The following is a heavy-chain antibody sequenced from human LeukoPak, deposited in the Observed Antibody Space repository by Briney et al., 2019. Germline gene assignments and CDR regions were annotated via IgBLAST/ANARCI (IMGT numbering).Heavy chain of an antibody. CDR2: ISYSGST. V-gene: IGHV4-59*08. D-gene: IGHD3-9*01. CDR1: GGSISRYY. CDR3: ARQGYDILTGYIDAFDI. Sequence: PSETLSLTCTVSGGSISRYYWSWIRQPPGKGLEWIGYISYSGSTNYNPSLKSRVTISIDTSKNQFSLKLRSVTAADTAIYYCARQGYDILTGYIDAFDIWGQGTIVTVSS. J-gene: IGHJ3*02.